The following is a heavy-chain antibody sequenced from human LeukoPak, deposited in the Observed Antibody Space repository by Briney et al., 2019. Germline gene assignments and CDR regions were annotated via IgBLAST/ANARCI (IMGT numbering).Heavy chain of an antibody. CDR1: GGSISSSSYY. V-gene: IGHV4-39*01. D-gene: IGHD4-17*01. CDR2: IYYSGST. CDR3: ARLLLETTVTTDAN. Sequence: SETLSLTCPVSGGSISSSSYYWGWIRQPPGKGLEWIGSIYYSGSTYYNPSLKSRVTISVDTSKNQFSLKLSSVTAADTAVYYCARLLLETTVTTDANWGQGTLVTVSS. J-gene: IGHJ4*02.